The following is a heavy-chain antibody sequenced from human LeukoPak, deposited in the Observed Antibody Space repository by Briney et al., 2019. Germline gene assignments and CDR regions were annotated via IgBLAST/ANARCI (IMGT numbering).Heavy chain of an antibody. D-gene: IGHD3-3*01. Sequence: ASVTVSFKASGYTFTIYYMHWVRQAPGQGLEWMGIINPSGGSTSYAQKFQGRVTMTRDTSTSTVYMELSSLRSEDTAVYYCARERLRFLEWLFNTRNWFDPGGQGTLVTVSA. CDR3: ARERLRFLEWLFNTRNWFDP. CDR2: INPSGGST. CDR1: GYTFTIYY. J-gene: IGHJ5*02. V-gene: IGHV1-46*01.